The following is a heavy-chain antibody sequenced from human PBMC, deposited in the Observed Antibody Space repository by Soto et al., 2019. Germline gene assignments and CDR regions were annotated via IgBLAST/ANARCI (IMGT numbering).Heavy chain of an antibody. V-gene: IGHV1-69*01. CDR1: GDTFSTDI. CDR3: ATDRRSLENWFVP. D-gene: IGHD3-3*01. J-gene: IGHJ5*02. CDR2: IIPITRTP. Sequence: QVQLVQSGAEVKKPGSSVKVSCKASGDTFSTDIITWVRQAPGQGLEWMGGIIPITRTPHYAQKFQGRVTITADDSTSTTPMELTSLTSEDTAVYYCATDRRSLENWFVPWGQGTLVTVSS.